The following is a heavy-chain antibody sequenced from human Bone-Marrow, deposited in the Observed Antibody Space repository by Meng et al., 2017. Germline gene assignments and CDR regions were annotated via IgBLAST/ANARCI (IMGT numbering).Heavy chain of an antibody. CDR1: GFTFSSYS. CDR3: ARKSDYDFWSGYYYYYYGMDV. J-gene: IGHJ6*02. Sequence: GESLKISCAASGFTFSSYSMNWVRQAPGKGLEWVSSISSSSSYIYYADSVKGRFTISRDNAKNSLYLQMNSLRAEDTAVYYCARKSDYDFWSGYYYYYYGMDVWGQGTTVTVSS. V-gene: IGHV3-21*01. D-gene: IGHD3-3*01. CDR2: ISSSSSYI.